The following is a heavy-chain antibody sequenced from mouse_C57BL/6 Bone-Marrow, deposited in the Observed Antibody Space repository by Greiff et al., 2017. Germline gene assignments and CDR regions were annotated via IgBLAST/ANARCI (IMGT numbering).Heavy chain of an antibody. CDR1: GYTFTSYG. Sequence: VQLKESGAELARPGASVKLSCKASGYTFTSYGISWVKQRTGQGLEWIGEIYPRSGNTYYNEKFKGKATLTADKSSSTAYMELRSLTSEDSAVYFCARKGDYYYGSSYAYWGQGTLVTVSA. CDR3: ARKGDYYYGSSYAY. J-gene: IGHJ3*01. CDR2: IYPRSGNT. D-gene: IGHD1-1*01. V-gene: IGHV1-81*01.